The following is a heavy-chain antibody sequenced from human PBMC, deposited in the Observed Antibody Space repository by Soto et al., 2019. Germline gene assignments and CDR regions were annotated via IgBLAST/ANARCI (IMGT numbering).Heavy chain of an antibody. Sequence: GGSLRLSCAASGFTFSSYAMSWVRQAPGKGLEWVSAISGSGGSTYYADSVKGRFTISRDNSKNTLYLQMNSLRAKDTAVYYCAKAPRYYYGSGNEPPDYWGQGTLVTVSS. CDR1: GFTFSSYA. CDR3: AKAPRYYYGSGNEPPDY. D-gene: IGHD3-10*01. J-gene: IGHJ4*02. CDR2: ISGSGGST. V-gene: IGHV3-23*01.